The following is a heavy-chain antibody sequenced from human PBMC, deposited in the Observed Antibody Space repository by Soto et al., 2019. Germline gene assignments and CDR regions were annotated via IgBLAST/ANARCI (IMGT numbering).Heavy chain of an antibody. D-gene: IGHD7-27*01. CDR1: GFTFSSYW. V-gene: IGHV3-7*03. CDR3: ARVSAGDTPGGDAFDI. CDR2: IKQDGSEK. J-gene: IGHJ3*02. Sequence: GGSLRLSCAASGFTFSSYWMSWVRQAPGKGLEWVANIKQDGSEKYYVDSVKGRFTISRDNAKNSLYLQMNRLRAEDTAVYYCARVSAGDTPGGDAFDIWGQGTMVTVSS.